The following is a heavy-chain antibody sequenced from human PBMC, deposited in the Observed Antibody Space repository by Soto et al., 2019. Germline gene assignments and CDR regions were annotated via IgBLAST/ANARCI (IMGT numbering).Heavy chain of an antibody. V-gene: IGHV3-23*01. CDR1: GFTFSSYT. Sequence: EVQLLESGGDLVQPGGSLRLSCVASGFTFSSYTMTCVRQAPGKGLEWVSVIYSSGDSTYYADSVKGRFTISRDNSKNTLYLPMNSLRADDTAVYYCAKSPTMTTKVVDYWGQGTLVTVSS. D-gene: IGHD4-17*01. CDR2: IYSSGDST. J-gene: IGHJ4*02. CDR3: AKSPTMTTKVVDY.